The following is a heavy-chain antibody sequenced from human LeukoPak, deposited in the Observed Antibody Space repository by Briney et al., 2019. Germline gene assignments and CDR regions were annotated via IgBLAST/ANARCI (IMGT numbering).Heavy chain of an antibody. CDR3: ASPRSGYRYTFDY. CDR1: AASIINYY. V-gene: IGHV4-4*09. Sequence: SETLSLTCAVSAASIINYYWSWIRPPPGKGLEWIGYISTSGSTNYNPSLKSRVSISLDTSKNRFSLNLNFVTAADTAVYYCASPRSGYRYTFDYWGQGALVTVSS. CDR2: ISTSGST. D-gene: IGHD3-22*01. J-gene: IGHJ4*02.